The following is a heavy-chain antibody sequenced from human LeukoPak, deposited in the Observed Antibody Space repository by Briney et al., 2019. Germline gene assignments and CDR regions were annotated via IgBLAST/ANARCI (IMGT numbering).Heavy chain of an antibody. Sequence: PSETLSLTCTVFGGSISSGSYYWSWIRQPAGKGLEWIGRIYTSGSTYYNPSLKSRVTISVDTSKNQFSLKLSSVTAADTAVYYCARDWIIPEERLGSSWQKPMDVWGKGTTVTVSS. CDR3: ARDWIIPEERLGSSWQKPMDV. CDR2: IYTSGST. J-gene: IGHJ6*03. CDR1: GGSISSGSYY. D-gene: IGHD6-13*01. V-gene: IGHV4-61*02.